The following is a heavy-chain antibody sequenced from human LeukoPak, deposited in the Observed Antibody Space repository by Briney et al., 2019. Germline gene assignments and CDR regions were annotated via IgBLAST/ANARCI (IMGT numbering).Heavy chain of an antibody. CDR2: IKKDGSEK. J-gene: IGHJ4*02. D-gene: IGHD2-2*01. Sequence: GGSLRLSXAASGFTFSSYWMSWVRQAPGKGLEWVANIKKDGSEKYYVDSVKGRFTISRDNAKKSLYLQMNSLRAEDTAVYCCAREGIVAVPTATPVDYWGQGTLVTVSS. V-gene: IGHV3-7*01. CDR1: GFTFSSYW. CDR3: AREGIVAVPTATPVDY.